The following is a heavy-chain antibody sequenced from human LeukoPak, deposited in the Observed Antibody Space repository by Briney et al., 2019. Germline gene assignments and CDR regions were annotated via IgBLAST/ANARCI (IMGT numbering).Heavy chain of an antibody. Sequence: SETLSLTCAVYGGSFSGYYWSWIRQPPGKGLEWIGEINHSGSTNYNPSLKSRVTISVDTSKNQFSLKLRSVTAADTAVYYCARSGDYVTNDAFDIWGQGTMVTVSS. D-gene: IGHD4-17*01. J-gene: IGHJ3*02. CDR1: GGSFSGYY. CDR2: INHSGST. CDR3: ARSGDYVTNDAFDI. V-gene: IGHV4-34*01.